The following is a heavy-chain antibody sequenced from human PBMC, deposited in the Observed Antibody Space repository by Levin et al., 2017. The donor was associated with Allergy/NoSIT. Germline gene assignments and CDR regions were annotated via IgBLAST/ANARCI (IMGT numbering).Heavy chain of an antibody. V-gene: IGHV1-18*01. CDR3: ARDEWPYSSSGGLVDG. J-gene: IGHJ6*04. CDR2: LSAYNGNT. Sequence: ASVKVSCKASGYTFTSYGISWVRQAPGQGLEWMGWLSAYNGNTNYAQKLQGRVTMTPDTSTSTAYMELRSLRSDDTAVYYGARDEWPYSSSGGLVDGWGKGTTVTVSS. D-gene: IGHD6-13*01. CDR1: GYTFTSYG.